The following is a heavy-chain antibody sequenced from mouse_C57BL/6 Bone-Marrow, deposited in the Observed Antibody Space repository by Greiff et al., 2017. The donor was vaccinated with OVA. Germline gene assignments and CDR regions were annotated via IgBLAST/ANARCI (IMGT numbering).Heavy chain of an antibody. J-gene: IGHJ2*01. CDR1: GYTFTDYE. CDR3: TREGFTTVVVDYFDY. Sequence: QVQLKQSGAELVRPGASVTLSCKASGYTFTDYEMHWVKQTPVHGLEWIGAIDPETGGTAYNQKFKGKAILTADKSSSTAYMELRSLTSEDSAVYYCTREGFTTVVVDYFDYWGQGTTLTVSS. CDR2: IDPETGGT. V-gene: IGHV1-15*01. D-gene: IGHD1-1*01.